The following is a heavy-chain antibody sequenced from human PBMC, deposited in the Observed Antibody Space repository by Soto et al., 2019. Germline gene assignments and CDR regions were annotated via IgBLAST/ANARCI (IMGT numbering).Heavy chain of an antibody. D-gene: IGHD1-26*01. CDR3: ASTGIVGATSGYYYGMDV. Sequence: SVKVSCKASGGTFSSYAISWVRQAPGQGLEWMGGIIPIFGTANYAQKFQGRVTITADESTSAAYMELSSLRSEDTAVYYCASTGIVGATSGYYYGMDVWGQGTTVTVSS. CDR1: GGTFSSYA. J-gene: IGHJ6*02. CDR2: IIPIFGTA. V-gene: IGHV1-69*13.